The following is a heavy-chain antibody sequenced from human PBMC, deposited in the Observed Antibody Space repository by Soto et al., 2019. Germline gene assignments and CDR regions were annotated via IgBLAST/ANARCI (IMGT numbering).Heavy chain of an antibody. CDR2: ISGSGGST. V-gene: IGHV3-23*01. CDR1: GFTFSSYA. Sequence: GGSLRLSCAASGFTFSSYAMSWVRQAPGKGLEWVSAISGSGGSTYYADSVKGRFTISRDNSKNTLYLQMNSLRAEDTAVYYCASDFALTPEGPIDYWGQGTLVTVSS. D-gene: IGHD3-3*01. J-gene: IGHJ4*02. CDR3: ASDFALTPEGPIDY.